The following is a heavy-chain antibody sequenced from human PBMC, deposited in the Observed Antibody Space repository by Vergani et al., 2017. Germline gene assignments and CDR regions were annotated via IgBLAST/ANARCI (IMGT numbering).Heavy chain of an antibody. CDR3: ARGLLGAGAGYYYYGMDV. D-gene: IGHD6-19*01. J-gene: IGHJ6*02. Sequence: VQLVQSGAEVKKPGSSVKVSCKASGGTFSSYTISWVRQAPGQGLEWMGRIIPILGIANYAQKFQGRVTITADKSTSTAYMELSSLRSEDTAVYYCARGLLGAGAGYYYYGMDVWGQGTTVTVSS. V-gene: IGHV1-69*04. CDR1: GGTFSSYT. CDR2: IIPILGIA.